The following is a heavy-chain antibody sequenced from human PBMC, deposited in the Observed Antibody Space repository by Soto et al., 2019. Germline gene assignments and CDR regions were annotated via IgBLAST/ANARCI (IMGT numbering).Heavy chain of an antibody. CDR2: ISAYNGNT. D-gene: IGHD3-3*01. CDR3: ARDRGFGVVINFDY. CDR1: GYTFTSYG. V-gene: IGHV1-18*01. J-gene: IGHJ4*02. Sequence: ASVKVSCKASGYTFTSYGISWVRQAPGQGLEWMGWISAYNGNTNYAQKLQGRVTMTTDTSTSTAYMELRSLRSDVTAVYYCARDRGFGVVINFDYSAQGTLVIVSS.